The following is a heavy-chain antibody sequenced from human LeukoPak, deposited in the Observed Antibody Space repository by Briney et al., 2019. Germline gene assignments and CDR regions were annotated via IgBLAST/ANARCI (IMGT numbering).Heavy chain of an antibody. CDR1: GGSFSGYY. D-gene: IGHD3-22*01. CDR3: ATEGSYYDSSANWFDP. J-gene: IGHJ5*02. Sequence: PSETLSLTCAVYGGSFSGYYWSWIRQPPGKGLEWIGEINHSGSTNYNPSLTSRVTISVDTSKNQFCGKLSSVTAADAAVYYCATEGSYYDSSANWFDPWGQGTLVTVSS. V-gene: IGHV4-34*01. CDR2: INHSGST.